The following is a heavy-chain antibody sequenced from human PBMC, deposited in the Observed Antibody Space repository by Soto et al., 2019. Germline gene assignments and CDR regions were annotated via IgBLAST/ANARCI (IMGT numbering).Heavy chain of an antibody. V-gene: IGHV4-4*07. CDR3: ARGGASSKWLDP. J-gene: IGHJ5*02. CDR2: IHDSGSS. D-gene: IGHD6-13*01. Sequence: PSETLSLTCTVSGDSINNYYWSWIRQPAGKGLGWLGRIHDSGSSAYNPSLKSRVTMSTDTSKNQFSLNLNSVTAADTALYYCARGGASSKWLDPWGQGILVTVSS. CDR1: GDSINNYY.